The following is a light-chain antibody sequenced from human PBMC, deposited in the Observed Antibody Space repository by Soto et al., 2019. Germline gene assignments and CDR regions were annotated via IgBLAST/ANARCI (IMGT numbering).Light chain of an antibody. J-gene: IGKJ2*01. CDR1: QGITND. CDR3: LQHNSYPYT. CDR2: AAS. Sequence: DIQLTQSPSSLSASVGDRVTITCRASQGITNDLGWYQQKPGEGPKRLIYAASRLQSGVPSRFSGSGSGTEFTLTISSLQPEDFATYYCLQHNSYPYTFGQGTKLEIK. V-gene: IGKV1-17*01.